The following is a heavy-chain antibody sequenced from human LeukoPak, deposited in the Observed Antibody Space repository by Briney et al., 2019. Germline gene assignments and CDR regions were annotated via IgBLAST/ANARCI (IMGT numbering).Heavy chain of an antibody. J-gene: IGHJ5*02. CDR1: GYTFTGYY. CDR3: AKGGPRDGYL. V-gene: IGHV1-2*02. CDR2: INPSSGGT. Sequence: ASVKVSCKASGYTFTGYYMHWVRQAPGQGLEWMGWINPSSGGTNYAQKFQGRVTMTRDTSVSTAYMELSSLRSDDTAVYYCAKGGPRDGYLWGQGTLVTVSS. D-gene: IGHD5-24*01.